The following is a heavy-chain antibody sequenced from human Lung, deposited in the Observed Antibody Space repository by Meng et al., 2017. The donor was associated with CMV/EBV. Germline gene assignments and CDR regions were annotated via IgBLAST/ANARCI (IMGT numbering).Heavy chain of an antibody. J-gene: IGHJ6*02. D-gene: IGHD2-2*02. CDR1: GGSISSSSYY. V-gene: IGHV4-39*07. Sequence: SETXSLTCTVSGGSISSSSYYWGWIRQPPGKGLEWIGSIYYSGSTYYNPSLKSRVTISVDTSKNQFSLKLSSVTAADTAVYYCARATGYCSSTSCYTTFYYYYGVDVWXQGTXVTVSS. CDR2: IYYSGST. CDR3: ARATGYCSSTSCYTTFYYYYGVDV.